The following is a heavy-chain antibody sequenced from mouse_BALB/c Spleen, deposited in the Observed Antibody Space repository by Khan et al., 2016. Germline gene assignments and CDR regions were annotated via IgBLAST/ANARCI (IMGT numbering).Heavy chain of an antibody. CDR3: ARGDYGNYAAY. CDR1: GFNIKDNF. V-gene: IGHV14-1*02. D-gene: IGHD2-1*01. J-gene: IGHJ3*01. CDR2: IDPENGNT. Sequence: VQLKQSGAELVRPGASVKLSCKASGFNIKDNFIHWVKQRPEQGLECIGWIDPENGNTIYAPKFQGRASITADTSSNTAYLQLSSLTSEGTAVYYCARGDYGNYAAYWGQGALVTVSA.